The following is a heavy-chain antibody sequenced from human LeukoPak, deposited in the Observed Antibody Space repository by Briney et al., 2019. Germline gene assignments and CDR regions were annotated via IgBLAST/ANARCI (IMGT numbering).Heavy chain of an antibody. Sequence: ASAKVSCKASGYTFTGYYMHWVRQAPGQGLEWMGWINPNSGGTNYAQKFQGRVTMTRDTSISTAYMELSRLRSDDTAVYYCARAKFGYDSSGYLDYWGQGTLVTVSS. J-gene: IGHJ4*02. CDR1: GYTFTGYY. V-gene: IGHV1-2*02. D-gene: IGHD3-22*01. CDR2: INPNSGGT. CDR3: ARAKFGYDSSGYLDY.